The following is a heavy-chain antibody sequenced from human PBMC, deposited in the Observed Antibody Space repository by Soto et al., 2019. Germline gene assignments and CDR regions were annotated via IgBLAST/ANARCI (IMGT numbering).Heavy chain of an antibody. Sequence: PGESLKISCKASGYSFTNYWIGWVRQMPGKGLECMGIIYPGDSDTRYSPSFQGQVTISADKSISTSYLQWSSLKASDTAIYYCARRGYSSGFEPWGQGTPVTVSS. J-gene: IGHJ5*02. CDR3: ARRGYSSGFEP. CDR2: IYPGDSDT. D-gene: IGHD6-25*01. CDR1: GYSFTNYW. V-gene: IGHV5-51*01.